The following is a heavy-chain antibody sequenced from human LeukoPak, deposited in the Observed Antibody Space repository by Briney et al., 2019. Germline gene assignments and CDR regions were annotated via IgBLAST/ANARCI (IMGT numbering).Heavy chain of an antibody. D-gene: IGHD3-10*01. Sequence: PGGSLRLSCAASGFTFDDYGMSWVRQAPGKGLEWVSGINWNGGSTGYADSVKGRFTISRDNAKNSLYLQMNSLRAEDTALYHCARYYYGSGSYFFDYWGQGTLVTVSS. V-gene: IGHV3-20*01. CDR1: GFTFDDYG. CDR2: INWNGGST. CDR3: ARYYYGSGSYFFDY. J-gene: IGHJ4*02.